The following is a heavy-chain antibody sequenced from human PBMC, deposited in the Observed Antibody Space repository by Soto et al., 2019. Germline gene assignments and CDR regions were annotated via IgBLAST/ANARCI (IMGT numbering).Heavy chain of an antibody. Sequence: PGGSLRLSCAASGFTFSSYGMHWVRQAPGKGLEWVAVISYDGSNKYYADSVKGRFTISRDNSKNTLYLQMNSLRAEDTAMYYCAKDNGEKDDYIWGRPLIDYWGQGTLVTVSS. CDR1: GFTFSSYG. D-gene: IGHD3-16*01. J-gene: IGHJ4*02. CDR2: ISYDGSNK. CDR3: AKDNGEKDDYIWGRPLIDY. V-gene: IGHV3-30*18.